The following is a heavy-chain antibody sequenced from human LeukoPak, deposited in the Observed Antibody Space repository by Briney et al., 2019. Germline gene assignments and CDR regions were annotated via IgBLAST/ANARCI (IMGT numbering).Heavy chain of an antibody. CDR3: AKEVRDIYYDILTPYYYYYMDV. V-gene: IGHV3-30*18. J-gene: IGHJ6*03. CDR1: GFTFSSYG. CDR2: ISYDGSNK. Sequence: PGGSLRLSCAASGFTFSSYGMHWVRQAPGKGLEWVAVISYDGSNKYYADSVKGRFTISRDNSKNTLYLQMNSLRAEDTAVYYCAKEVRDIYYDILTPYYYYYMDVWGKGTTVTVSS. D-gene: IGHD3-9*01.